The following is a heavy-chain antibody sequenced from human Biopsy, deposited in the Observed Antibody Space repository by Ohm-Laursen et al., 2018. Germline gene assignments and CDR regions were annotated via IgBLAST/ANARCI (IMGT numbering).Heavy chain of an antibody. Sequence: SLRLSCAASGFTFDDFGMHWVRQAPRKGLEWVSSISWNGGSSGYADSVKGRFTISRDNARKSLYLQMNSLRPEDTALYYCAKDISIGGFAISYYYGMDVWGQGTTVTVSS. D-gene: IGHD2-21*01. V-gene: IGHV3-9*01. J-gene: IGHJ6*02. CDR3: AKDISIGGFAISYYYGMDV. CDR1: GFTFDDFG. CDR2: ISWNGGSS.